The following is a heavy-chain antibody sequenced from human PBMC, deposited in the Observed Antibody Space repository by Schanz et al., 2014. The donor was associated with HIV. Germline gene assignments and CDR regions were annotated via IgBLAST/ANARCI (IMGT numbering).Heavy chain of an antibody. CDR2: ISAGVGTA. Sequence: EALLLESGGGLVQPGGSLRLSCRGSEFPFSHNAMTWVRQAPGKGLQWVSTISAGVGTASYADSVKGRFTISRDNSKKMLFLQMNRLRAEDTAVYYCAIRTPMISFGAFDIWGRGTMVTVSS. CDR1: EFPFSHNA. CDR3: AIRTPMISFGAFDI. V-gene: IGHV3-23*01. D-gene: IGHD3-16*01. J-gene: IGHJ3*02.